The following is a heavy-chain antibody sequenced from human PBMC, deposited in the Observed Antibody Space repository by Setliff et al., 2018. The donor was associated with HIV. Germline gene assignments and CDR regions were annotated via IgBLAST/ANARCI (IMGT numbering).Heavy chain of an antibody. Sequence: AASVKVSCKISRRTFSEDAINWVRQAPGEGLEWVGGIIHILGTADYAEKFQGRVTITADEPRSTVYLEVSNLRSEDTAVYYCAKAVRGYGSTYYNYYYMDVWGKGTTVTVSS. CDR2: IIHILGTA. D-gene: IGHD3-10*01. J-gene: IGHJ6*03. CDR1: RRTFSEDA. V-gene: IGHV1-69*13. CDR3: AKAVRGYGSTYYNYYYMDV.